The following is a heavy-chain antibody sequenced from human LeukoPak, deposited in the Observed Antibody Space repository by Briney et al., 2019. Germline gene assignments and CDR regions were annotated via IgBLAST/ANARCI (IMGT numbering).Heavy chain of an antibody. Sequence: GGSLRLSCAASGFTFSSYPMSWVRQAPGKELQWVSAISNGGGSAYYADSVKGRFTISRDNAKNSLYLQMNSLRVEDTAVYYCAKGISADGYNFERGADYWGQGAQVIVSS. CDR1: GFTFSSYP. J-gene: IGHJ4*02. D-gene: IGHD5-24*01. CDR3: AKGISADGYNFERGADY. CDR2: ISNGGGSA. V-gene: IGHV3-23*01.